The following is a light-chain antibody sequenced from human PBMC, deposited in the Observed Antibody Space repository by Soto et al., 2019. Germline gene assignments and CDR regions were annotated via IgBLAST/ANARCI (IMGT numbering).Light chain of an antibody. CDR3: QQYNNWPT. CDR2: SAS. CDR1: QSVSSSY. V-gene: IGKV3-20*01. Sequence: EILLTQSPGTLSLSPGERATLSCGASQSVSSSYLAWYQQKPGHAPRLLIYSASSRATGIPDSFSGSGSGTDFPLSISRLAPEDSAVYYCQQYNNWPTFGQGTRLEIK. J-gene: IGKJ5*01.